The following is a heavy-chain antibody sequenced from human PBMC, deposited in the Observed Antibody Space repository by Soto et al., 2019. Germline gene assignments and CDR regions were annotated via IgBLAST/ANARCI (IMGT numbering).Heavy chain of an antibody. J-gene: IGHJ4*02. CDR2: INHSGST. CDR1: GGSFTGYS. Sequence: SETLSLTCAVYGGSFTGYSWNWIRQPPGKGLEWIGEINHSGSTNYNPSLKSRVTISKDTSKNQFSLKLTSVTAADTAMYYCAIYSSSWFHWGDYRTTFDYWGQGTLVTVSS. CDR3: AIYSSSWFHWGDYRTTFDY. D-gene: IGHD6-13*01. V-gene: IGHV4-34*01.